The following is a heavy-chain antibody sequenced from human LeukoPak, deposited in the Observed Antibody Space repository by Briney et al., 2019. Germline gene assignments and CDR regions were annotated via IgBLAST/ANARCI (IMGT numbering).Heavy chain of an antibody. Sequence: PGRSLRLSCAASGFTFSSYGMHWVRQAPGKGLEWVAVISYDGSNKYYADSVKGRFSISRDNAKNSLNLELNSLRAEDTGVYFCARDRGWQQFDYWGQGTLVTVSS. D-gene: IGHD5-24*01. J-gene: IGHJ4*01. CDR3: ARDRGWQQFDY. CDR1: GFTFSSYG. CDR2: ISYDGSNK. V-gene: IGHV3-33*05.